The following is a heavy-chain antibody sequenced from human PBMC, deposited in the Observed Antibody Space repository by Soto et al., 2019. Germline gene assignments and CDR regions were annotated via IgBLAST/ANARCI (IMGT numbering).Heavy chain of an antibody. Sequence: SVKVSCKASGGTFSSYAISWVRQAPGQGLEWMGGIIPIFGTANYAQKFQGRVTITADKSTSTAYMELSSLRSEDTAVYYCAREPPYYYDSSGYYPNWFDPWGQGPLVTV. V-gene: IGHV1-69*06. CDR1: GGTFSSYA. J-gene: IGHJ5*02. CDR2: IIPIFGTA. CDR3: AREPPYYYDSSGYYPNWFDP. D-gene: IGHD3-22*01.